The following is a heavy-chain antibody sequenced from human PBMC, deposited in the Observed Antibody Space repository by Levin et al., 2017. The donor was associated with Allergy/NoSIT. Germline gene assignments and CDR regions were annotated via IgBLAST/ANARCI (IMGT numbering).Heavy chain of an antibody. CDR3: ARDLVRVGATSFDH. D-gene: IGHD3-10*02. V-gene: IGHV3-30*14. J-gene: IGHJ4*02. Sequence: PPGGSLRLSCAVAGLPFSSHAMHWFRHAPGKGLEWVARISFDGVHQHYADSVQGRFIISRDNFRNILYLQMNSLRPEDTAIYYCARDLVRVGATSFDHWGQGTLVTVSP. CDR2: ISFDGVHQ. CDR1: GLPFSSHA.